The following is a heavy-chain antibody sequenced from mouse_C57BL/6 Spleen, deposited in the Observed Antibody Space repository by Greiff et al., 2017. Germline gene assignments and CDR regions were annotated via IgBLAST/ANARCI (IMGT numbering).Heavy chain of an antibody. CDR1: GYTFTDYY. J-gene: IGHJ3*01. Sequence: VQLQQSGAELVRPGASVKLSCKASGYTFTDYYINWVKQRPGQGLEWIARIYPGSGNTYYNEKFKGKATLTAEKSSSTAYMQLSSLTSEDSAVYYCARGTYYGFAYWGQGTLVTVSA. CDR2: IYPGSGNT. V-gene: IGHV1-76*01. CDR3: ARGTYYGFAY. D-gene: IGHD2-10*01.